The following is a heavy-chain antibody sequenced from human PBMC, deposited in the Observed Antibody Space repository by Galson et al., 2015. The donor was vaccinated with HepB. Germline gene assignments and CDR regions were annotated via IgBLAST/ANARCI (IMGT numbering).Heavy chain of an antibody. J-gene: IGHJ4*02. CDR3: ARRPDGVGGPDY. V-gene: IGHV3-21*01. D-gene: IGHD1-26*01. CDR2: ISSSSSYI. Sequence: MNWVRQAPGKGLEWVSSISSSSSYIYYADSVKGRFTISRDNAKNSLYLQMNSLRAEDTAVYYCARRPDGVGGPDYWGQGTLVTVSS.